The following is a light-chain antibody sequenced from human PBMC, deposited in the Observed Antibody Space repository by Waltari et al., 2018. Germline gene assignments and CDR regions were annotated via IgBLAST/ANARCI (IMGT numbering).Light chain of an antibody. V-gene: IGLV2-8*01. Sequence: QSALTRPPSASGSPGESVTISCTGTSSDIGDYDYVSWYQQHPGKAPKLMIYEVIKRPSGVPDRFSGSKSGNTASLTVSGLQAEDEADYYCCSYAGTNNFYVFGTGTKVTVL. J-gene: IGLJ1*01. CDR1: SSDIGDYDY. CDR3: CSYAGTNNFYV. CDR2: EVI.